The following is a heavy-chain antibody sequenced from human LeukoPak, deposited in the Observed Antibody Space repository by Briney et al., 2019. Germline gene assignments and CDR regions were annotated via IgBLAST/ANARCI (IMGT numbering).Heavy chain of an antibody. J-gene: IGHJ4*02. D-gene: IGHD3-22*01. Sequence: PSGTLSLTCAVSGGSISSSNWWSWVRQPPGKGLGWIGEIYHSGSTNYNPSLKSRVTISVDKSKNQFSLKLSSVTAADTAVYYCARVAYYSDRSAFAFFDYWGRGTLVTVSS. CDR1: GGSISSSNW. V-gene: IGHV4-4*02. CDR2: IYHSGST. CDR3: ARVAYYSDRSAFAFFDY.